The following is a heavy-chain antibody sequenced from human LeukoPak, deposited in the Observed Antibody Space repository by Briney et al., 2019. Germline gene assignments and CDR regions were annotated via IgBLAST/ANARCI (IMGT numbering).Heavy chain of an antibody. CDR2: IYHSGST. D-gene: IGHD3-10*01. V-gene: IGHV4-38-2*02. CDR3: ARSGPYYYHYVDV. CDR1: GSSITRGDY. J-gene: IGHJ6*03. Sequence: SETLSLTCTVSGSSITRGDYWGWIRQPPGKGLEWIGAIYHSGSTYYNPSLKSRVAISVDTSKNQFSLRLSSVSAADTAVYYCARSGPYYYHYVDVWDKGTTVTVSS.